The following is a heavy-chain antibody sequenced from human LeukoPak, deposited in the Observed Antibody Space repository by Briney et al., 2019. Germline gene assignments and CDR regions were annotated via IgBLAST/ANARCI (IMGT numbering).Heavy chain of an antibody. Sequence: SVKVSCKASGSTFSSYAISWVRQAPGQGLEWMGGIIPIFGTANYAQKFQGRVTITADESTSTAYMELSSLRSEDTAVYYCVNRRKDYYGMDVWGQGTTVTVSS. V-gene: IGHV1-69*13. J-gene: IGHJ6*02. D-gene: IGHD1-14*01. CDR3: VNRRKDYYGMDV. CDR1: GSTFSSYA. CDR2: IIPIFGTA.